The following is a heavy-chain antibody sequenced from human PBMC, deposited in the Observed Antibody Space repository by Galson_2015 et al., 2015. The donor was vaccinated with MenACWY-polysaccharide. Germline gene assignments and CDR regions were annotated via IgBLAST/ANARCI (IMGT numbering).Heavy chain of an antibody. CDR1: GSAFSNYA. J-gene: IGHJ4*02. CDR3: ARGYGNWAFDL. CDR2: ISYDGKNK. Sequence: SLRLSCAVSGSAFSNYAIHWVRQAPGKGLEWVAVISYDGKNKYYAEAVKGRFTISRDNSKKTLDMQMNSLTPEDTAVYHCARGYGNWAFDLWGQGTLVIVSS. D-gene: IGHD7-27*01. V-gene: IGHV3-30*03.